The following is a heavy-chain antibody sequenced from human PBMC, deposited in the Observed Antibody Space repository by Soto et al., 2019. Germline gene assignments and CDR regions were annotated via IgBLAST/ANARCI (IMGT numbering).Heavy chain of an antibody. J-gene: IGHJ5*02. CDR3: ARDSDWFDP. Sequence: SETLSLTCTVPGGYLSSGGYYWSWIRQHPGKGLEWIGYIHYSGSTYYNPSLKSRVTISVDTSKNQFSLKLSSVTAADTAVYYCARDSDWFDPCGQGTLVNVSS. CDR2: IHYSGST. V-gene: IGHV4-31*03. CDR1: GGYLSSGGYY.